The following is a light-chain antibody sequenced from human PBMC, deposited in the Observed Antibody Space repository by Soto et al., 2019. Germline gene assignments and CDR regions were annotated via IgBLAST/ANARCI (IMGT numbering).Light chain of an antibody. Sequence: QAVVTQPPSVSGAPGQRVPISCTGSRSNIGAGYDVHWYQQLPGTAHKLLIYANSNRPSGVPDRFSGSKSGTSASLAITGLQAEDEADYYCQSYDSSLSRVVGGGTKLTVL. CDR1: RSNIGAGYD. V-gene: IGLV1-40*01. CDR2: ANS. J-gene: IGLJ2*01. CDR3: QSYDSSLSRV.